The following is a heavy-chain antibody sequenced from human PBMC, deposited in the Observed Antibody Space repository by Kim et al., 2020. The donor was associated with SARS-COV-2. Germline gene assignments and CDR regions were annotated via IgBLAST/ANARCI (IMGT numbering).Heavy chain of an antibody. CDR1: GFTFNALW. CDR2: INQDGTTT. V-gene: IGHV3-7*03. CDR3: ARRGFGHGY. Sequence: GGSLRLSCAASGFTFNALWMSWVRQAPGKGLEWVANINQDGTTTYSADSVKGRSTISRDNAENSLYLQVSSLRAEDTAFYYCARRGFGHGYGGQGTLVTV. J-gene: IGHJ4*02. D-gene: IGHD3-10*01.